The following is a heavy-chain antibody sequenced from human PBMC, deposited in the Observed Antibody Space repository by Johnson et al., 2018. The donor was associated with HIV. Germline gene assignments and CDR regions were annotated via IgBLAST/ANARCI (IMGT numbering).Heavy chain of an antibody. Sequence: VQLVESGGGVVQPGRSLRLSCAASGFTFTSYAMHWVRQAPGKGLEWVAVISYDGSNKYYGDSVKGRFTISRDNSKNTLYLQMNSLRGEDTALYYCAVGIQLWFASEGDAFDIWGQGAMVSVSS. J-gene: IGHJ3*02. CDR1: GFTFTSYA. CDR2: ISYDGSNK. D-gene: IGHD5-18*01. V-gene: IGHV3-30*04. CDR3: AVGIQLWFASEGDAFDI.